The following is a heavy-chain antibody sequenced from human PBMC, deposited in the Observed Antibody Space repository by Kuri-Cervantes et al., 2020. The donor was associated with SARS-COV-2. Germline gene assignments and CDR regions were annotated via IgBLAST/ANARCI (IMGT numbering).Heavy chain of an antibody. CDR2: VHRSGST. Sequence: SETLSLTCSVSRGSINSHGSITSNFWTWIRRPPGRGLEWIGDVHRSGSTNYNPSLESRVTISTDTSKNQFSLRLNSVTAADTAVYFCARSQVVRHLDWSSELSYRYYMDVWGKGTTVTVSS. CDR3: ARSQVVRHLDWSSELSYRYYMDV. CDR1: RGSINSHGSITSNF. J-gene: IGHJ6*04. V-gene: IGHV4-61*08. D-gene: IGHD3-9*01.